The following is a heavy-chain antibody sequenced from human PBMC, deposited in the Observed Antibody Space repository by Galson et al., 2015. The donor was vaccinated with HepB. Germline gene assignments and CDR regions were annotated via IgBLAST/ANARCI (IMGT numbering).Heavy chain of an antibody. Sequence: SVKVSCKASGYTFTGYYMHWVRQAPGQGLEWMGRINPNSGGTNYAQKFQGRVTMTRDTSISTAYMELSRLRSDDTAVYYCARANGGVVVIAPDDAFDIWGQGTMVTVSS. D-gene: IGHD2-21*01. V-gene: IGHV1-2*06. CDR3: ARANGGVVVIAPDDAFDI. J-gene: IGHJ3*02. CDR2: INPNSGGT. CDR1: GYTFTGYY.